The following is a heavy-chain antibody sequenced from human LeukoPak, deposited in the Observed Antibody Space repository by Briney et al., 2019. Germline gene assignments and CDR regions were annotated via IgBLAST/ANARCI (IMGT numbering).Heavy chain of an antibody. J-gene: IGHJ4*02. CDR1: GFTFSRYA. D-gene: IGHD3-9*01. CDR2: IYSDRST. Sequence: GGSLRLSCAASGFTFSRYAITWVRQAPGKGLDWVSSIYSDRSTYYADSVKGRFTISRDNSKNTLYLQMNSLRAEDTAVYYCARDIFYDILTGYYNGETYFDYWGQGTLVTVSS. CDR3: ARDIFYDILTGYYNGETYFDY. V-gene: IGHV3-23*05.